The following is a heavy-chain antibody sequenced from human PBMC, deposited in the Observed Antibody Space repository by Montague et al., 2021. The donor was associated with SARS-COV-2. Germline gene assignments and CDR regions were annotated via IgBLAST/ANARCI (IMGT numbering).Heavy chain of an antibody. J-gene: IGHJ4*02. Sequence: SETLSLTCSVSGGPISSSNYYWCWSRQPPGKGLGWVGNNYHAGSNYYKPSHRSRATIFVDTSNSQSSLKLTSVTAADTAVYYCARQFRQSGRRADYWGQGTLVSVSS. V-gene: IGHV4-39*07. CDR3: ARQFRQSGRRADY. CDR1: GGPISSSNYY. D-gene: IGHD2-21*01. CDR2: NYHAGSN.